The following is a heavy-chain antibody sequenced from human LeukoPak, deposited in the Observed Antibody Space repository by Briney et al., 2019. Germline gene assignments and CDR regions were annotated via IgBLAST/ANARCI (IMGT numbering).Heavy chain of an antibody. CDR2: INHSGST. V-gene: IGHV4-34*01. D-gene: IGHD3-9*01. CDR1: GGSFSGYY. CDR3: ARGGYDILTGYSP. J-gene: IGHJ5*02. Sequence: SETLSLTCAVYGGSFSGYYWSWIRQPPGKGLEWIGEINHSGSTNYNPSLKSRVTISVDTSKNRFSLKLSSVTAADTAVYYCARGGYDILTGYSPWGQGTLVTVSS.